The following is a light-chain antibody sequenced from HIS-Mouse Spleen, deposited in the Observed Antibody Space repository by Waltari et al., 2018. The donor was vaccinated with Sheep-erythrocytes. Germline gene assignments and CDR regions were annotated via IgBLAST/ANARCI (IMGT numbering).Light chain of an antibody. V-gene: IGLV2-23*01. CDR2: EGS. J-gene: IGLJ3*02. Sequence: QSALTQPASVSGSPGQSITISCTGHSSDVGGYNLFSWYQQHPGKAPKLMIYEGSKRPSGVSNRFSGSKSGNTASLTISGLQAEDEADYYCCSYAGSSTPWVFGGGTELTVL. CDR3: CSYAGSSTPWV. CDR1: SSDVGGYNL.